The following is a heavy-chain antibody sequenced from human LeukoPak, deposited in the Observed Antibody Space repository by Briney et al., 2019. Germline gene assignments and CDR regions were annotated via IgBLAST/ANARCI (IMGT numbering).Heavy chain of an antibody. Sequence: GGSLRLSCAASGFTFSSYSMNWVRQAPGKGLEWVSSISSSSSYIYYADSVKGRFTISRDNAKNSLYLQMNSLRAEDTAVYYCAREPGTTGTFDYYMDVWGKGTTVTVSS. V-gene: IGHV3-21*01. CDR3: AREPGTTGTFDYYMDV. CDR1: GFTFSSYS. J-gene: IGHJ6*03. D-gene: IGHD1-1*01. CDR2: ISSSSSYI.